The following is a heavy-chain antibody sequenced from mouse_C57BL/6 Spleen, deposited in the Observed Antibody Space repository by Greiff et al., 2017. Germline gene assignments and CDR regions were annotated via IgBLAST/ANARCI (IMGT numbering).Heavy chain of an antibody. CDR2: IDPSDSYT. J-gene: IGHJ4*01. Sequence: VQLQQPGAELVKPGASVKLSCKASGYTFTSYWMQWVKQRPGQGLEWIGEIDPSDSYTNYNQKFKGKATLTVDTSSSTAYMQLSSLTSEDSAVYDCARGGYGSSYDAMDYWGQGTSVTVSS. CDR3: ARGGYGSSYDAMDY. D-gene: IGHD1-1*01. CDR1: GYTFTSYW. V-gene: IGHV1-50*01.